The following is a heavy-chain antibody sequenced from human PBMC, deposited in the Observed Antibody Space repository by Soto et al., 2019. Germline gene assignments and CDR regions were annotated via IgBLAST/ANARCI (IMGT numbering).Heavy chain of an antibody. D-gene: IGHD7-27*01. J-gene: IGHJ4*02. CDR1: GFTFSSYS. CDR2: ISSSSSYI. CDR3: ARDGPRLGMVSD. Sequence: GGSLRLSCAASGFTFSSYSMNWVRQAPGKGLEWVSSISSSSSYIYYADSGKGRFTISRDNAKNSLYLQMNSLRAEDTAVYYCARDGPRLGMVSDWGQGTLVTVSS. V-gene: IGHV3-21*01.